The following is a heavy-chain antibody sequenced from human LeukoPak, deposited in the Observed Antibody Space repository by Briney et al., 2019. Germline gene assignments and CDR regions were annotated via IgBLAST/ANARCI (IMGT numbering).Heavy chain of an antibody. CDR3: ARDCSGGSCYRVFGY. CDR1: GCTFTSYD. V-gene: IGHV1-8*01. CDR2: MNPNSGNT. D-gene: IGHD2-15*01. J-gene: IGHJ4*02. Sequence: GASVKVSCKASGCTFTSYDINWVRQATGQGLEWMGWMNPNSGNTGYAQKFQGRVTMTRNTSISTAYMELSSLRSEDTAVYYCARDCSGGSCYRVFGYWGQGTLVTVSS.